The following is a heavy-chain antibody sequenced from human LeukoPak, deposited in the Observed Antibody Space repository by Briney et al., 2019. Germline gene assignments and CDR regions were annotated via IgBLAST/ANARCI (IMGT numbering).Heavy chain of an antibody. V-gene: IGHV3-30-3*01. D-gene: IGHD3-3*01. CDR1: GFTFSSYA. CDR2: ISYDGSNK. Sequence: HSGGSLRLSCAASGFTFSSYAMHWVRQAPGKGLEWVAVISYDGSNKYYADSVKGRFTISRDNSKNTLYLQMNSLRAEDTAVYYCAAFWSGPYPRGQGTLVTVSS. J-gene: IGHJ5*02. CDR3: AAFWSGPYP.